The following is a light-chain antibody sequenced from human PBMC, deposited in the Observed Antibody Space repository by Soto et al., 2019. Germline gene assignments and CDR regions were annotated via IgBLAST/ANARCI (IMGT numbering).Light chain of an antibody. CDR2: GAS. Sequence: LVLTQSPGSLSLSVGERATFSCRASQTISGNYLAWYKQKPGQAPRLLLFGASSRATGVPDRFSGSGSATDFTLTLTRLEPEDSAVYYCQHYGNSLITFGQGTRLEIK. V-gene: IGKV3-20*01. J-gene: IGKJ5*01. CDR3: QHYGNSLIT. CDR1: QTISGNY.